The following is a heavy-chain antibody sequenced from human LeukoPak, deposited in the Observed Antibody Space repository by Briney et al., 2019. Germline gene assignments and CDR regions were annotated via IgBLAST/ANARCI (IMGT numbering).Heavy chain of an antibody. CDR1: GFTFSSYG. J-gene: IGHJ5*02. CDR3: ARGTFGVLMVYAFRFDP. V-gene: IGHV3-33*01. Sequence: PGRSLRLSCAASGFTFSSYGMHWVRQAPGKGLEGVAVICYDGSNKYYADSVKGRFTISRDNSKNTLYLQMNSLRAEDTAVYYCARGTFGVLMVYAFRFDPWGQGTLVTVSS. D-gene: IGHD2-8*01. CDR2: ICYDGSNK.